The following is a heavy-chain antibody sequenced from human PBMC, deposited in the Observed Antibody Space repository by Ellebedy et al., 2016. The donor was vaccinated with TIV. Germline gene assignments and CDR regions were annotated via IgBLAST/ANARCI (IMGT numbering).Heavy chain of an antibody. J-gene: IGHJ4*02. CDR1: GFTFSSYA. Sequence: PGGSLRLSCAASGFTFSSYAMSWVRQAPGKGLEWVSAISGSGGSTYYADSVKGRFPISRDNSKNTLYLQMNSLRAEDTAVYSCARLGVIAAAGASDSWGQGTLVIVSS. CDR2: ISGSGGST. D-gene: IGHD6-13*01. CDR3: ARLGVIAAAGASDS. V-gene: IGHV3-23*01.